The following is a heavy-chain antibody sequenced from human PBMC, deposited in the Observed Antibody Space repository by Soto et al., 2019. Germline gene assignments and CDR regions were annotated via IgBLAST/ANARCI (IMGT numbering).Heavy chain of an antibody. D-gene: IGHD6-13*01. Sequence: PGGSLRLSCVASGVTLSYYGVHWVRQSPGKGLEWVALIWNHGNTAYHADSVKGRFTVSRDNSRNTVYLQMNSLRAEDTAVYYCARLTYSNLLGGLDPWGRGTLVPVYS. J-gene: IGHJ5*02. CDR3: ARLTYSNLLGGLDP. V-gene: IGHV3-33*01. CDR1: GVTLSYYG. CDR2: IWNHGNTA.